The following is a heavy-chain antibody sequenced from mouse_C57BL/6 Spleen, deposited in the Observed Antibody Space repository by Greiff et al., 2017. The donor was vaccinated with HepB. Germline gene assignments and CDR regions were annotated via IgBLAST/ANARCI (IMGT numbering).Heavy chain of an antibody. Sequence: VQLQQSGPELVKPGASVKISCKASGYTFTDYYMNWVKQSHGKSLEWIGDINPNNGGTSYNQKFKGKATLTVDKSSSTAYMELRSLTSEDSAVYYCARRYYGSTPPFDYWGQGTTLTVSS. J-gene: IGHJ2*01. CDR1: GYTFTDYY. D-gene: IGHD1-1*01. CDR2: INPNNGGT. V-gene: IGHV1-26*01. CDR3: ARRYYGSTPPFDY.